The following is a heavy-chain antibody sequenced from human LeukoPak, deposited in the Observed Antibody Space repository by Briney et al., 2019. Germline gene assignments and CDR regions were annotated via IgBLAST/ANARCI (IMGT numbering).Heavy chain of an antibody. J-gene: IGHJ6*02. CDR2: ISGSGGST. D-gene: IGHD3-22*01. Sequence: GGSLRLSCAASGFTFSSYSMNWVRQAPGKGLEWVSAISGSGGSTYFADSVKGRFTISRDNSNLYLQMNSLRAEDTAIYYCAKDGGRTYGYSMFYYGMDVWGQGTTVTVSS. CDR1: GFTFSSYS. CDR3: AKDGGRTYGYSMFYYGMDV. V-gene: IGHV3-23*01.